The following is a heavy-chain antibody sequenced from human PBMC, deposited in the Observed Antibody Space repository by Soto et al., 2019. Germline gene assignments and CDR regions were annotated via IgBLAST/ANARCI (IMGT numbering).Heavy chain of an antibody. J-gene: IGHJ4*02. CDR3: ARVQNDYIWGSYRLLDY. CDR1: GYTFTSYG. CDR2: ISAYNGNT. D-gene: IGHD3-16*02. V-gene: IGHV1-18*01. Sequence: ASVKVSCKASGYTFTSYGISWVRQAPGQGLEWMGWISAYNGNTNYAQKLQGRVTMTTDTSTSTAYMELRSLRSDDTAVYYCARVQNDYIWGSYRLLDYWGQGTLVTVSS.